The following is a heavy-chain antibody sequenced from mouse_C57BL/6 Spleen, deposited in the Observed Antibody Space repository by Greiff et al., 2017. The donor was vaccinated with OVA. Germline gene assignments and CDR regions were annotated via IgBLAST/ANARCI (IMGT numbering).Heavy chain of an antibody. CDR3: ARRAYYPYYAMDY. J-gene: IGHJ4*01. D-gene: IGHD2-10*01. V-gene: IGHV1-52*01. CDR1: GYTFTSYW. CDR2: IDPSDSET. Sequence: QVQLQQPGAELVRPGSSVKLSCKASGYTFTSYWMHWVKQRPIQGLEWIGNIDPSDSETNYNQKFKDKATLTVDKSSSTAYMQLSSLTSEDSAVYYCARRAYYPYYAMDYWGQGTSVTVSS.